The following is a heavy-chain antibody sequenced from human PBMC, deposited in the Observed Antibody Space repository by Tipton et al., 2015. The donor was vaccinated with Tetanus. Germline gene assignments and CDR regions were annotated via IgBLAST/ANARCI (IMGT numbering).Heavy chain of an antibody. CDR2: ISGGRMT. Sequence: LRLSCTVSGVSVRTDNYQWNWIRQSPGLGLEWLAYISGGRMTNSNYSHKSRITITQDSSRNQFSRTLTSVTAADTAVYYCARANTSSQKKGPFDFWGPGILVTVSS. J-gene: IGHJ4*02. D-gene: IGHD3-10*01. CDR1: GVSVRTDNYQ. CDR3: ARANTSSQKKGPFDF. V-gene: IGHV4-61*01.